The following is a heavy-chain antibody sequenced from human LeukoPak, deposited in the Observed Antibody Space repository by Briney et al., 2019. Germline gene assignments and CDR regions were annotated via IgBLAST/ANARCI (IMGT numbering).Heavy chain of an antibody. CDR3: AAGYCSGGSCYRDFDY. J-gene: IGHJ4*02. Sequence: SVKVSCKASGFTFTSFAVQWVRQARGQRLEWIGWIVVGSGNTSYAQKFQERVTITRDMFTSTAYMELSSLRSEDTAVYYCAAGYCSGGSCYRDFDYWGQGTLVTVSS. V-gene: IGHV1-58*01. D-gene: IGHD2-15*01. CDR2: IVVGSGNT. CDR1: GFTFTSFA.